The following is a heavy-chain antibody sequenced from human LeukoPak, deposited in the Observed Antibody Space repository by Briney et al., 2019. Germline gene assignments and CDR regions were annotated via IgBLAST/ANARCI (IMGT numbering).Heavy chain of an antibody. D-gene: IGHD1-26*01. V-gene: IGHV1-2*06. CDR1: GYTFTGYY. Sequence: ASVKVSCKASGYTFTGYYMHWARQAPGRGLEWMGRINPNSGGTNYAQKFQGRVTMTRDTSISTAYMELSRLTSDDTAVYYCARAKGSGSYYVIDYWGQGTLVTVSS. CDR2: INPNSGGT. CDR3: ARAKGSGSYYVIDY. J-gene: IGHJ4*02.